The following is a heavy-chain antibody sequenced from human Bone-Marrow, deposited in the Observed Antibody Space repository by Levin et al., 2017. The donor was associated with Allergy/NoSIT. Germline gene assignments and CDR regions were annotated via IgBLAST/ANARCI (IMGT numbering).Heavy chain of an antibody. J-gene: IGHJ4*02. V-gene: IGHV4-59*02. CDR3: ARARYYYDSSTRYFVQDS. Sequence: KTSETLSLTCSVSGDSVNTYYWSWVRQPPGKGLEWIGYIYNSASPYYNSSLKSRVTISMDTSKNHFSLKLTSVTAADTAVYYCARARYYYDSSTRYFVQDSWGQGTLVTVSS. D-gene: IGHD3-22*01. CDR1: GDSVNTYY. CDR2: IYNSASP.